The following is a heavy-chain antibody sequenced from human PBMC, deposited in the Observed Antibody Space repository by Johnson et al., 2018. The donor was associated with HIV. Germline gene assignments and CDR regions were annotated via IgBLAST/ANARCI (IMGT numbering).Heavy chain of an antibody. CDR3: ASGVDAFDI. V-gene: IGHV3-9*01. CDR1: GFTFDDYA. D-gene: IGHD1-26*01. Sequence: VQLVESGGGLVQPGRSLRLSCVASGFTFDDYAMHWVRQAPGKGLEWVSGISWNSGNIGYADSVKGLFTFTRDNSKNTLYLQMNSLRAEDSALYFCASGVDAFDIWGQGKMVTVCS. J-gene: IGHJ3*02. CDR2: ISWNSGNI.